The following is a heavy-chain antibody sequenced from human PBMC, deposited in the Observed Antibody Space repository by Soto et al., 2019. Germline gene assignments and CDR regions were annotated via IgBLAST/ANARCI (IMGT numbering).Heavy chain of an antibody. CDR1: GFTFTDYA. CDR3: ARGSSGYISSWYYFDY. V-gene: IGHV3-23*01. J-gene: IGHJ4*02. CDR2: ISGIGGST. Sequence: GGSLRLSCADSGFTFTDYALSWVRQAPGKGLEWVATISGIGGSTYLADSVKGRLSISRDNSKNTLSLLMNSLRAEDTAVYFCARGSSGYISSWYYFDYWGRGTLVTVSS. D-gene: IGHD6-13*01.